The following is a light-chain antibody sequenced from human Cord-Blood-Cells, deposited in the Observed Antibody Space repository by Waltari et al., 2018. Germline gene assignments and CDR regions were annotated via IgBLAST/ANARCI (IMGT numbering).Light chain of an antibody. V-gene: IGKV4-1*01. CDR2: WAS. Sequence: DLVMTQSPDSLAVSLGERAPINCKSSQSVLYSSNNKNYLAWYQQKPGQPPKLLIYWASTRESGVPDRFSGSGSGTDFTLTISSLQAEDVAVYYCQQYYSTPLTFGPGTKVDIK. CDR3: QQYYSTPLT. J-gene: IGKJ3*01. CDR1: QSVLYSSNNKNY.